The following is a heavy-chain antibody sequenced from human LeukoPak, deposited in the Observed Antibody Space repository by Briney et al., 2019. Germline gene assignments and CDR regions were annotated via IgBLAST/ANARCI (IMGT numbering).Heavy chain of an antibody. D-gene: IGHD6-13*01. Sequence: SVKVSCKASGGTFSSYAISWVRQAPGQGLEWMGRIIPIFGIANYAQKFQGSVTITADKSTSTAYMELSSLRSEDTAVYYCASAAAYKSRYYYYGMDVWGQGTTVTVSS. V-gene: IGHV1-69*04. CDR2: IIPIFGIA. CDR3: ASAAAYKSRYYYYGMDV. CDR1: GGTFSSYA. J-gene: IGHJ6*02.